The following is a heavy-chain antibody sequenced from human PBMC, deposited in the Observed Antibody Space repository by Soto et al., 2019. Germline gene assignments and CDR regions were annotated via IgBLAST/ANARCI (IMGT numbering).Heavy chain of an antibody. CDR3: AKMTRISSWLDY. Sequence: EVQLLESGGGLVQPGGSLRLSCAASGFTFSSYAMSWVRQAPGKGLEWVSAISGSGGSTYYADSVKGRFTISRDNSKNPLYLQMNSLRAEDTAVYYCAKMTRISSWLDYWGQGTLVTVSS. V-gene: IGHV3-23*01. J-gene: IGHJ4*02. CDR2: ISGSGGST. D-gene: IGHD6-13*01. CDR1: GFTFSSYA.